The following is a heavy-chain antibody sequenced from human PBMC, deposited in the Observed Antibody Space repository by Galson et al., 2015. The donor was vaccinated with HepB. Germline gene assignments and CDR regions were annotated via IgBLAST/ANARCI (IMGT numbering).Heavy chain of an antibody. V-gene: IGHV4-61*02. CDR3: ARDKVPSWYFDL. CDR2: IYTSGST. CDR1: GGSISSGSYY. D-gene: IGHD2-2*01. Sequence: TLSLTCIVSGGSISSGSYYWSWIRQPAGKGLEWIGRIYTSGSTNYNPSLKSRVTMSVDTSKNQFSLKLSSVTAADTAVYYCARDKVPSWYFDLWGRGTLITVSS. J-gene: IGHJ2*01.